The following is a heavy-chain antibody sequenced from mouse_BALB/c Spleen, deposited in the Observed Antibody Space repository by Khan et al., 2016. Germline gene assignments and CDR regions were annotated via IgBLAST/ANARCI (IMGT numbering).Heavy chain of an antibody. CDR1: GYSITSGYF. CDR2: ISYDGYN. V-gene: IGHV3-6*02. Sequence: EVQLQESGPGLVKPSQSLSLTCSVTGYSITSGYFWNWIRQFPGNKLEWMDYISYDGYNDYNPSLKNRISITCDTSKNQFFLKLNSVTTEDTATEYCARDGYDGWFAYRGQGTRVTVSA. CDR3: ARDGYDGWFAY. J-gene: IGHJ3*01. D-gene: IGHD2-2*01.